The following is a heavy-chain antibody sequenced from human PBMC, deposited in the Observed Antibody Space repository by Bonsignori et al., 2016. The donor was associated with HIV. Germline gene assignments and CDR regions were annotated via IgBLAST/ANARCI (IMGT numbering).Heavy chain of an antibody. J-gene: IGHJ5*02. V-gene: IGHV1-2*02. Sequence: QIHLIQSGAELRKPGASVKVSCKPSGYTFSDFHIYWVRQAPGQGLEWMGWINPKTGLTKYAQKFQGRVTMTRDISASSAYLELNSLKSDDWAIYYCARFGSNLQFDLWGQGTLVTVSS. CDR2: INPKTGLT. D-gene: IGHD3-10*01. CDR3: ARFGSNLQFDL. CDR1: GYTFSDFH.